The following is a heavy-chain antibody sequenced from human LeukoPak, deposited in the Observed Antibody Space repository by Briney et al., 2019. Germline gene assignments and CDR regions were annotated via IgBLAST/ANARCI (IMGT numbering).Heavy chain of an antibody. V-gene: IGHV3-74*01. Sequence: GGSLRLSCAASGFTFSSYWMHWVRQAPGKGLVWVSRINPDGTTMNYADSVKGRFTISRDNAKNTVFLQMNSLRAEDTAIYYCTRAGQYRHDYWGQGTLVTVSS. CDR2: INPDGTTM. D-gene: IGHD1-1*01. CDR3: TRAGQYRHDY. J-gene: IGHJ4*02. CDR1: GFTFSSYW.